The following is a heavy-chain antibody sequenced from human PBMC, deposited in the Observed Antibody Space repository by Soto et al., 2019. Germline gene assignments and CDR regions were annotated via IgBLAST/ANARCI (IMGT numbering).Heavy chain of an antibody. D-gene: IGHD3-3*01. J-gene: IGHJ4*02. CDR2: IYSGGST. Sequence: APGKGLEWVSVIYSGGSTYYADSVKGRFTISRDNSKNTLYLQMNSLRAEDTAVYYCARACSSTSCYGGYDFWSGYSMYYFDYWGQGTMVTVSS. CDR3: ARACSSTSCYGGYDFWSGYSMYYFDY. V-gene: IGHV3-66*01.